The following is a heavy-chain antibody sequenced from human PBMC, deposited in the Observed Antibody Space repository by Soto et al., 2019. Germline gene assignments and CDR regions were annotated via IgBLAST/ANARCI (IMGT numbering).Heavy chain of an antibody. D-gene: IGHD3-22*01. Sequence: PGESLKISCVGSGVTFHGSTMHWVRQAYGKGLERIGLISIKPNNVATVYAASVTGRFTISRDDSKNTAYLEMDSLKTEDTAIYYCVRAYENSNYYFDHWGRGTLVTVSS. CDR1: GVTFHGST. CDR3: VRAYENSNYYFDH. V-gene: IGHV3-73*01. J-gene: IGHJ4*02. CDR2: ISIKPNNVAT.